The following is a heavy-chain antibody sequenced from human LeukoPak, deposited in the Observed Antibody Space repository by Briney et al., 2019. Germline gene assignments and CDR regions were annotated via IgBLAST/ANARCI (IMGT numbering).Heavy chain of an antibody. CDR2: IYETGST. J-gene: IGHJ4*02. CDR1: GGSISTSNYY. CDR3: ASRKLGNDY. Sequence: SETLSLTCTVSGGSISTSNYYWGWIRQSRGKGLEWIVYIYETGSTSYSPSLKSRVTISPHTSQNQFSLKLSSVTAADTAVYYCASRKLGNDYWGQGTLVTVSS. D-gene: IGHD7-27*01. V-gene: IGHV4-61*05.